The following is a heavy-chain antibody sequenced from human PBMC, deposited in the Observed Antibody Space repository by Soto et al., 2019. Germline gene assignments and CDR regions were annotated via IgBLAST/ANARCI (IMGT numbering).Heavy chain of an antibody. CDR1: GFTFSSYG. CDR2: ISYDGSNK. D-gene: IGHD2-2*01. V-gene: IGHV3-30*03. J-gene: IGHJ6*03. CDR3: ARVRDIVVVPAATPAPPMDV. Sequence: GGSLRLSCAASGFTFSSYGMHWVRQAPGKGLEWVAVISYDGSNKYYADSVKGRFTISRDNSKNTLYLQMNSLRAEDTAVYYCARVRDIVVVPAATPAPPMDVWGKGTTVTVSS.